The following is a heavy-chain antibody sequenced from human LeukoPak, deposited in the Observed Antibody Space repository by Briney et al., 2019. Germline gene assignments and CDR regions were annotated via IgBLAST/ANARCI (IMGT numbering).Heavy chain of an antibody. J-gene: IGHJ4*02. Sequence: GSLRLSCAASGFTFSDYYMSWIRQAPGKGLEWVSYISSSGSTIYYADSVKGRFTISRDNAKNSRYLQMNSLRAEDTAVYYCARDTPYYYDSSGYHDYWGQGTLVTVSS. V-gene: IGHV3-11*01. CDR3: ARDTPYYYDSSGYHDY. D-gene: IGHD3-22*01. CDR1: GFTFSDYY. CDR2: ISSSGSTI.